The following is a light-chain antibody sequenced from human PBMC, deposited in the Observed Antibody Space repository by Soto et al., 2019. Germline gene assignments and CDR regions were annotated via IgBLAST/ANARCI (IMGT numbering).Light chain of an antibody. CDR1: SSDVGGYNY. CDR2: EVS. Sequence: QSVLTQPASVSGSPGQSITISCTGTSSDVGGYNYVSWYQQHPGKAPKLMIYEVSNRPSRVSNRFSGSKSGNTASLTISGLQAEDEADYYCSSYTSSSTRVFVTGTKVTVL. V-gene: IGLV2-14*01. J-gene: IGLJ1*01. CDR3: SSYTSSSTRV.